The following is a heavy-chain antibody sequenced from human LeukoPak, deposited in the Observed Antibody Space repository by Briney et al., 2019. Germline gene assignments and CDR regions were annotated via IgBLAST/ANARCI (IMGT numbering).Heavy chain of an antibody. Sequence: GGSLRLSCAASGFTFSNYAMSWVRQAPGKGLEWVSAFSPSGGGTYYADSVKGRFTISRDNSKNTLYLQMGSLRAEDMAVYYCARNDRRGYSGYDDAFDIWGQGTMVTVSS. CDR3: ARNDRRGYSGYDDAFDI. J-gene: IGHJ3*02. V-gene: IGHV3-23*01. D-gene: IGHD5-12*01. CDR2: FSPSGGGT. CDR1: GFTFSNYA.